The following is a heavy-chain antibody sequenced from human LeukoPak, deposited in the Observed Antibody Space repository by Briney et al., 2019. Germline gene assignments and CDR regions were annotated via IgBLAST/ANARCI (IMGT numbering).Heavy chain of an antibody. J-gene: IGHJ3*02. CDR2: IYSDGSRT. CDR1: GFTFSSYW. Sequence: GGSLRLSCAASGFTFSSYWMHWFRQGPGEGLVWVSRIYSDGSRTTYADSVKGRFTISGDNAKNTLYLQMNSLRAEDTAVYYCARSGRGGAFDIWGHGTMVTVSS. D-gene: IGHD1-26*01. CDR3: ARSGRGGAFDI. V-gene: IGHV3-74*01.